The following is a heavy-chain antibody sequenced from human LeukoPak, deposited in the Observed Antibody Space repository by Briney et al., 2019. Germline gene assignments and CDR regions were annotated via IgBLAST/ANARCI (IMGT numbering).Heavy chain of an antibody. CDR2: IIPIFGTA. Sequence: ASVKVSCKASGGTFSSYAISWVRQAPGQGLEWMGGIIPIFGTANYAQKFQGRVTITADESTGTAYMELSSLRSEDTAVYYCARDKGIRRSSSSATHWFDPWGQGTLVTVSS. V-gene: IGHV1-69*13. J-gene: IGHJ5*02. CDR3: ARDKGIRRSSSSATHWFDP. D-gene: IGHD6-6*01. CDR1: GGTFSSYA.